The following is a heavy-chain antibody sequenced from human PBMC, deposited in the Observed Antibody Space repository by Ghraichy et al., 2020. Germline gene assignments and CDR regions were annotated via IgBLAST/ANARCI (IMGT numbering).Heavy chain of an antibody. V-gene: IGHV4-59*01. CDR3: SRGRYEDYDFWSGYYTFYFDS. J-gene: IGHJ4*02. D-gene: IGHD3-3*01. CDR2: IYYSGST. CDR1: GGSINTYY. Sequence: SETLSLTCTVSGGSINTYYWSWIRQPPGKGLEWIGHIYYSGSTNYNPSLKSRVTISLDTSKKQFSLKLTSVTAADTAVYYCSRGRYEDYDFWSGYYTFYFDSWGPGTLVTVSS.